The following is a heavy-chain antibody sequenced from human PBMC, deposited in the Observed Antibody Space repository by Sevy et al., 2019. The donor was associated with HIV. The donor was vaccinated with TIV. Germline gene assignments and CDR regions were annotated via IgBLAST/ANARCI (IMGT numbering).Heavy chain of an antibody. CDR2: IIPIFGTA. J-gene: IGHJ6*02. CDR3: ARDRLYNWNDVGYYYGMDV. V-gene: IGHV1-69*13. Sequence: ASVKVSCKASGGTFSSYAISWVRQAPGQGLEWMGGIIPIFGTANYAQKFQGRVTITADESTSTAYMELSSLRSEDTAVYYCARDRLYNWNDVGYYYGMDVWGQGTTVTVSS. CDR1: GGTFSSYA. D-gene: IGHD1-20*01.